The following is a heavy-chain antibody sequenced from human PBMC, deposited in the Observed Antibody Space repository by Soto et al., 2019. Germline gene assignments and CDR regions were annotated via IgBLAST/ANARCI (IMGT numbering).Heavy chain of an antibody. J-gene: IGHJ4*02. Sequence: SETLSIACTFSVGSISCGGYYWSWIRQHPGKGLERIGYVYYSGITYYNPSLKSRVTISVDTSKNQLSLKLSSVTAADTAVYYCARDIGSPGPFDYWGQGTLVTVSS. CDR3: ARDIGSPGPFDY. D-gene: IGHD2-15*01. CDR1: VGSISCGGYY. V-gene: IGHV4-31*03. CDR2: VYYSGIT.